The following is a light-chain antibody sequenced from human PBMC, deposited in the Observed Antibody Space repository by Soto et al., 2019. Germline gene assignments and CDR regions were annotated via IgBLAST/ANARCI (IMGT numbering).Light chain of an antibody. CDR3: QQYETFSGT. CDR1: QSVLYSSNNKNY. J-gene: IGKJ1*01. V-gene: IGKV4-1*01. CDR2: DAS. Sequence: DIVMTQSPDSLAVSLGERATINCKSSQSVLYSSNNKNYLGWYQQKPGEAPKLLIYDASALPRGVPSRFSGSGSGTKFTLTIASLQPDDFATYYCQQYETFSGTFGPGTKVDIK.